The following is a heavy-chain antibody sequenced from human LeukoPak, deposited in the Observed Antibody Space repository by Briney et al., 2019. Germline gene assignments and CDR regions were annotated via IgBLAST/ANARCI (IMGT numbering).Heavy chain of an antibody. Sequence: GGSLRLSCAASGFTFSRYWLSWVRQAPGKGLEWVANMNQDGSAKYYVDSVKGRFTISRDNAKNSLYLKMNSLRAEDTAVYYCARDEGWDAVVQSAIPPTKDYSMDVWGKGTTVTVSS. V-gene: IGHV3-7*01. J-gene: IGHJ6*03. D-gene: IGHD2-2*01. CDR1: GFTFSRYW. CDR2: MNQDGSAK. CDR3: ARDEGWDAVVQSAIPPTKDYSMDV.